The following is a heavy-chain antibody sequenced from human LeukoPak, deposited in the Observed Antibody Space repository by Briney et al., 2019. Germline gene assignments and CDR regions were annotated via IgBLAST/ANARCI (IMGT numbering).Heavy chain of an antibody. CDR1: GGTFSSYA. D-gene: IGHD1-14*01. CDR2: IIPILGIA. Sequence: GASVKVSCKASGGTFSSYAISWVRQAPGQGLEWMGRIIPILGIANYAQKFQGRVTITADKSTSTAYMELSSLRSEDTAVYYCARGQGSPREPFDYWGQGTLVTVSS. J-gene: IGHJ4*02. V-gene: IGHV1-69*04. CDR3: ARGQGSPREPFDY.